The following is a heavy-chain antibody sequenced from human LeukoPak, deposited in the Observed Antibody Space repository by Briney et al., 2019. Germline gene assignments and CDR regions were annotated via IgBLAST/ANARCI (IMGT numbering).Heavy chain of an antibody. V-gene: IGHV4-59*08. D-gene: IGHD6-19*01. Sequence: SETLSLTCTVSGGSISSHYWSWIRQPPGKGLEWIAYIYYSGSTNYNPSLKSRVTTSVDTSKNQFSLKVSSVTAADTAVYYCARRAPSSGWYSFDYSGQGTLVTVSS. CDR1: GGSISSHY. CDR3: ARRAPSSGWYSFDY. CDR2: IYYSGST. J-gene: IGHJ4*02.